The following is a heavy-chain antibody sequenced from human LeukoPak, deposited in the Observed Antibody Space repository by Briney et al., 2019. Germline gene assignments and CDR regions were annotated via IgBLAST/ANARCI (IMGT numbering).Heavy chain of an antibody. CDR2: IIPIFGTA. CDR1: GGTFSSYA. Sequence: ASVKVSCKASGGTFSSYAISWVRQAPGQGLEWMGGIIPIFGTANYAQKFRGRVTITADESTSTAYMELRSLRSEDTAVYYCARSHYDSSGYYLLWGQGTLVTVSS. D-gene: IGHD3-22*01. CDR3: ARSHYDSSGYYLL. V-gene: IGHV1-69*13. J-gene: IGHJ4*02.